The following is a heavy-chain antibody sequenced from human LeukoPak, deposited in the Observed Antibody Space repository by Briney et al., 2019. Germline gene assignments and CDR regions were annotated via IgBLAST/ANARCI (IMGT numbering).Heavy chain of an antibody. V-gene: IGHV1-2*02. CDR1: GYTFTGYY. D-gene: IGHD3-9*01. CDR3: ARPYYDILTGYLPIDY. CDR2: INPNSGGT. Sequence: ASVKVSCKASGYTFTGYYMHWVRQAPGQGLEWMGWINPNSGGTNYTQKFQSRVTMTRDTSISTAYMELSRLRSDDTAVYYCARPYYDILTGYLPIDYWGQGTLVTVSS. J-gene: IGHJ4*02.